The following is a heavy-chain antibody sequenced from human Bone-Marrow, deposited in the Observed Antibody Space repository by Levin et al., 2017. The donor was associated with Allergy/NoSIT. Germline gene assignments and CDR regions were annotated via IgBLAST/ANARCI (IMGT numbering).Heavy chain of an antibody. CDR3: VREGYSSGWDFDY. D-gene: IGHD6-19*01. Sequence: AGGSLRLSCAASGFTFSTYSMNWVRQAPGKGLEWLSHISRGGSTIYNTDSVKGRFTISRDNARNSLYLQMNSLRDEDTAVYYCVREGYSSGWDFDYWGQGTLVTVSS. J-gene: IGHJ4*02. CDR2: ISRGGSTI. V-gene: IGHV3-48*02. CDR1: GFTFSTYS.